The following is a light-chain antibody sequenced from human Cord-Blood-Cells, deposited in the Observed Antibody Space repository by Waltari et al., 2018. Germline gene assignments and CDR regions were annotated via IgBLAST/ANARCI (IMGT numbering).Light chain of an antibody. CDR2: EGS. V-gene: IGLV2-23*01. CDR1: SSAVGSYNL. Sequence: QSALTQPASVSGSPGQSITISCPGTSSAVGSYNLVSWYHQHPGKAPKLMIYEGSKRPSGVSNRFSGSKSGNTASLTISGLQAEDEADYYCCSYAGSSTYVVFGGGTKLTVL. CDR3: CSYAGSSTYVV. J-gene: IGLJ2*01.